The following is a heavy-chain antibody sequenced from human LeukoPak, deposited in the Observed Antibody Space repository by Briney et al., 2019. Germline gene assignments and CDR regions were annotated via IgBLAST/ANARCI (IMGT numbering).Heavy chain of an antibody. D-gene: IGHD3-3*01. Sequence: SETLSLTCTVSGGSISSYYWSWIRQPPGKGLEWIGYIYHSGSTYYNPSLKSRVTISVDRSKNQFSLKLSSVTAADTAVYYCARAALDFWSGYYGSSFDPWGQGTLVTVSS. J-gene: IGHJ5*02. CDR2: IYHSGST. CDR3: ARAALDFWSGYYGSSFDP. CDR1: GGSISSYY. V-gene: IGHV4-59*12.